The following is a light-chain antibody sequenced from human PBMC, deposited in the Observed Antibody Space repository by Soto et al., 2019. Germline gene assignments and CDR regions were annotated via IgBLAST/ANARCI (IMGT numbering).Light chain of an antibody. Sequence: EIVMTQSPATLSVSPGERATLSCRASQSVSSNLAWYQQKPGQAPRLLIYGASTRATGIPARFSGSGSGTEFTLIISSLQSEDFAVYYCQQYHNWPPYTFGQGTKLEIK. CDR3: QQYHNWPPYT. CDR1: QSVSSN. J-gene: IGKJ2*01. V-gene: IGKV3-15*01. CDR2: GAS.